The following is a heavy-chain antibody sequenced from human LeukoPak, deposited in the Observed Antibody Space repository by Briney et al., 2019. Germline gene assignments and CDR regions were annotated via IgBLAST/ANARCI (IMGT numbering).Heavy chain of an antibody. CDR3: ARRASFHGMDV. Sequence: GGSLRLSCAASGFIFSDYDMHWVRQATGKGLEWVSAVGMAGDTYYPDFVKGRFTSSRENAKNSLYLQMNSLSAEDTAVYYCARRASFHGMDVWGQGTTVTVSS. CDR2: VGMAGDT. J-gene: IGHJ6*02. CDR1: GFIFSDYD. V-gene: IGHV3-13*01.